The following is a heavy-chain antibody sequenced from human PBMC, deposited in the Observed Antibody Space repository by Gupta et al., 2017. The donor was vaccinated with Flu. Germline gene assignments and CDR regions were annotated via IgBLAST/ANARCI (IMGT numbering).Heavy chain of an antibody. J-gene: IGHJ4*02. D-gene: IGHD3-22*01. Sequence: QVQLVDSGGSLVKPGGSLRIPCAASGFAFSDYYMSWIRQAPGKGLEWISYISKSGSTILYADSVKGRFTVSRDDAKNSLYLQMNSLRAEDTAGYYCARSLGGYYSPNFDYWDQGTLVTVSS. CDR3: ARSLGGYYSPNFDY. CDR1: GFAFSDYY. CDR2: ISKSGSTI. V-gene: IGHV3-11*01.